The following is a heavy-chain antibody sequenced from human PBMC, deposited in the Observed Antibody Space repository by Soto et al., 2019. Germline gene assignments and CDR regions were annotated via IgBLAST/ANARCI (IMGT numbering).Heavy chain of an antibody. CDR2: ISAYNGNT. D-gene: IGHD3-10*01. J-gene: IGHJ5*02. CDR3: AKMITMVRRVPNWFDP. V-gene: IGHV1-18*01. CDR1: GYTFTSYG. Sequence: ASVKVSCKASGYTFTSYGISWVRQAPGQGLEWMGWISAYNGNTNYAQKLQGRVTMTTDTSTSTAYMELRSLRSDDTAVYYCAKMITMVRRVPNWFDPWGQATLVTVSS.